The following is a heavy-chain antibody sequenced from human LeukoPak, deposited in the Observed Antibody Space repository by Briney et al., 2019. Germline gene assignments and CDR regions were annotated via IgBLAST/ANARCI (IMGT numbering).Heavy chain of an antibody. CDR3: AKPPRGGRWLQLPYYFDY. CDR2: ISGSGGST. CDR1: GFTFGNYG. D-gene: IGHD5-24*01. Sequence: GGTLRLSCAASGFTFGNYGMAWVRQAPGKWLEWVSAISGSGGSTYYADSVKGRFTISRDNSKHTLYLQLNSLRAEDTAVYYCAKPPRGGRWLQLPYYFDYWGQGTLVTVSS. J-gene: IGHJ4*02. V-gene: IGHV3-23*01.